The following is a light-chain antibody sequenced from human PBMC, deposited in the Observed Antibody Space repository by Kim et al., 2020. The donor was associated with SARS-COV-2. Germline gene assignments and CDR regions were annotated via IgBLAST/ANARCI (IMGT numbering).Light chain of an antibody. Sequence: ETVMTQSPVTLSVSPGERATLSCRASQSISNNLAWYQHKPGQAPRLLIYGASIRATGIPARFTGSGSGTDFTLTISSLQSEDFAVYYCHQYNDWPPGDTFGQGTKLEI. V-gene: IGKV3-15*01. CDR3: HQYNDWPPGDT. CDR1: QSISNN. CDR2: GAS. J-gene: IGKJ2*01.